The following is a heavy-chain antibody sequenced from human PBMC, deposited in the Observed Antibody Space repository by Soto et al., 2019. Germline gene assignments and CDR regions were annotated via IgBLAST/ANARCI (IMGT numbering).Heavy chain of an antibody. J-gene: IGHJ4*02. CDR1: GFTFSSYG. CDR3: AKDGLPRGDPFDY. D-gene: IGHD3-10*01. Sequence: QVQLVESGGGVVQPGRSLRLSCAASGFTFSSYGMHWVRQAPGKGLEWVAVISYDGSNKYYADSVKGRFTISRDNSKNTLYMQMNSLRAEETAVYYCAKDGLPRGDPFDYWGQGALVTVSS. CDR2: ISYDGSNK. V-gene: IGHV3-30*18.